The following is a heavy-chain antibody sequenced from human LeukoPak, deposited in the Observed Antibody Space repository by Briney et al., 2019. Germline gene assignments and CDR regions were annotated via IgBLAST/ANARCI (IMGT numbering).Heavy chain of an antibody. V-gene: IGHV4-39*07. J-gene: IGHJ5*02. CDR3: ASYDESYDSSGYYYGGLRWFDP. CDR1: GGSISSSSYY. Sequence: PSETLSLTCTVSGGSISSSSYYWGWIRQPPGTGLEWIGSIYYSGSTYYNPSLKGRVTISVDTSKNQFSLKLSSVTAADTAVYYCASYDESYDSSGYYYGGLRWFDPWGQGTLVTVSS. CDR2: IYYSGST. D-gene: IGHD3-22*01.